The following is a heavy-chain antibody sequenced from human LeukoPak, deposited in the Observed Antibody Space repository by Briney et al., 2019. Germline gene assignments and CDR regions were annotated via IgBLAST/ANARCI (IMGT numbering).Heavy chain of an antibody. J-gene: IGHJ4*02. V-gene: IGHV3-21*01. CDR2: ISSSSSYI. CDR1: GFTFSSYS. Sequence: GGSLRLSCAASGFTFSSYSMNWVRQAPGKGLEWVSSISSSSSYIYYADSVKGRFTISRDNAKNSLYLQMNSLRAEDTAVYYCARGYSGYANPWSIDYWGQGTLVTVSS. CDR3: ARGYSGYANPWSIDY. D-gene: IGHD5-12*01.